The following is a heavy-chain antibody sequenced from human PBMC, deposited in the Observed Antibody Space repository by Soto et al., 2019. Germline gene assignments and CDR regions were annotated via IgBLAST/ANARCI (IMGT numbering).Heavy chain of an antibody. D-gene: IGHD3-3*01. J-gene: IGHJ6*03. CDR2: IYYSGST. CDR1: GGSISSYY. Sequence: PSETLSLTCTVSGGSISSYYWSWLRQPPGKGLEWIGYIYYSGSTNYNPSLKSRVTISVDTSKNQFSLKLSSVTAADTAVYYCAISNYDFWSGYYNPWPDYYYMDVWGKGTTVTVSS. CDR3: AISNYDFWSGYYNPWPDYYYMDV. V-gene: IGHV4-59*01.